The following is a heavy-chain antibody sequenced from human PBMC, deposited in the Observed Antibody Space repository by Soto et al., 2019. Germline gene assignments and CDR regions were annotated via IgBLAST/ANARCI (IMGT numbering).Heavy chain of an antibody. CDR3: ARPAYYYDSSGNYYGMDV. J-gene: IGHJ6*02. D-gene: IGHD3-22*01. CDR2: IYPGDSDT. Sequence: HGESLKISCKGSGYSFTSYWIGWVRQMPGKGLEWMGIIYPGDSDTRYSPSFQGQVTISADKSISTAYLQWSSLKASDTAMYYCARPAYYYDSSGNYYGMDVWGQGTTVTVSS. CDR1: GYSFTSYW. V-gene: IGHV5-51*01.